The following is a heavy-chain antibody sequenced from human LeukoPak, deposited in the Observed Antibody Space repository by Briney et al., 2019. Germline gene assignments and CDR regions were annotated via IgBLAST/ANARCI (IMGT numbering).Heavy chain of an antibody. D-gene: IGHD3-3*01. CDR3: AREGRFLEWFEADYYYYYMDV. J-gene: IGHJ6*03. CDR2: IYTSGST. V-gene: IGHV4-4*07. CDR1: GGSISSYY. Sequence: PSETLSLTCTVSGGSISSYYWSWIRQPAGKGLEWIGRIYTSGSTNYNPSLKSRVTMSVDTSKNQFSLKLSSVTAADTAVYYCAREGRFLEWFEADYYYYYMDVRGKGTTVTVSS.